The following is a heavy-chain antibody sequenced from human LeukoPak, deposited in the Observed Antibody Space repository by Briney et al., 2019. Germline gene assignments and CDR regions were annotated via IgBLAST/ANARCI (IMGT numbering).Heavy chain of an antibody. D-gene: IGHD6-6*01. CDR1: GFTFDDYA. CDR3: AKVMRDYSSSAPFDY. V-gene: IGHV3-9*01. Sequence: GGSLRLSCAASGFTFDDYAMHWVRQAPAKGLEWVSGISWNSGSIGYADSVKGRFTISRDNAKNSLYLQMNSLRAEDTALYYCAKVMRDYSSSAPFDYWGQGTLVTVSS. J-gene: IGHJ4*02. CDR2: ISWNSGSI.